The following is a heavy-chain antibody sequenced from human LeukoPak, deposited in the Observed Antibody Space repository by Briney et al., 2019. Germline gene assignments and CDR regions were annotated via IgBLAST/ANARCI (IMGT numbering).Heavy chain of an antibody. J-gene: IGHJ5*02. CDR2: MNPNSGNT. Sequence: ASVKVSCKASGYTFTSYDINWVRQATGQGLEWMGWMNPNSGNTGYAQKFQGRVTMTRNTSISTAYMELSSLRSEDTAVYYCAATILTGRNWFDPWGQGTLVTVSS. D-gene: IGHD3-9*01. CDR3: AATILTGRNWFDP. V-gene: IGHV1-8*01. CDR1: GYTFTSYD.